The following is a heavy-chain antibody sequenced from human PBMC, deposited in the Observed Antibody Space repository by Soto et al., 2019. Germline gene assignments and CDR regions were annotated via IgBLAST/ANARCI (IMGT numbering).Heavy chain of an antibody. CDR2: ISYDGTNK. CDR1: GFTFRPYA. V-gene: IGHV3-30*01. Sequence: QVQLVESGGGVVQPGRSLRLSCAASGFTFRPYARDWVRQAPGKGLEWVAVISYDGTNKYYADSVKGRFTISRDNSKNTLSLQMNSLRAEDTAVYYCARGDSNSWSDYWGQGTLVTVSS. D-gene: IGHD6-13*01. CDR3: ARGDSNSWSDY. J-gene: IGHJ4*02.